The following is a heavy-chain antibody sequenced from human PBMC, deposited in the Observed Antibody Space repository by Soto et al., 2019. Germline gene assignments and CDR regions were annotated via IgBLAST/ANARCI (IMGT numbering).Heavy chain of an antibody. D-gene: IGHD1-26*01. V-gene: IGHV3-11*06. J-gene: IGHJ6*02. CDR1: GFTFSDYY. CDR2: ISSSSSYT. CDR3: ARIPELYYYYGMDV. Sequence: PGGSLRLFCAASGFTFSDYYMSWIRQAPGKGLGWVSYISSSSSYTNYADSVKGRFTISRDNAKNSLYLQMNSLRAEDTAVYYCARIPELYYYYGMDVWGQGTTVTVSS.